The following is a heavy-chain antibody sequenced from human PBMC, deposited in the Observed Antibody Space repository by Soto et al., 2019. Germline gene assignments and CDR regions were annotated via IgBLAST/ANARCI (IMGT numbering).Heavy chain of an antibody. D-gene: IGHD2-2*01. J-gene: IGHJ4*02. CDR2: ITDSGSDT. CDR1: GFTFNNYA. Sequence: EVQLLESGGGLVQPGGSLRLSCAASGFTFNNYAMGWVRQAPGKGLEWVSAITDSGSDTYYLDSVKGRFTISRDNSKNTLYLQRNSLRAEDTAIYYCAKLGSSSWSPHYYFGYWGQGTLVTVSP. CDR3: AKLGSSSWSPHYYFGY. V-gene: IGHV3-23*01.